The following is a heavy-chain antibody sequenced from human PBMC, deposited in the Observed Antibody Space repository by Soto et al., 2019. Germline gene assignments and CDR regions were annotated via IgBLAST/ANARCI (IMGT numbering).Heavy chain of an antibody. CDR1: GGTFSSYA. D-gene: IGHD2-15*01. Sequence: SVKVSCKASGGTFSSYAISWVRQAPGQGLEWMGGIIPIFGTANYAQKFQGRVTITADESTSTAYMELSSLRSEDTAVYYCARDKGYCSGGSCPAPFDYWGQGTLVTVSS. CDR3: ARDKGYCSGGSCPAPFDY. V-gene: IGHV1-69*13. CDR2: IIPIFGTA. J-gene: IGHJ4*02.